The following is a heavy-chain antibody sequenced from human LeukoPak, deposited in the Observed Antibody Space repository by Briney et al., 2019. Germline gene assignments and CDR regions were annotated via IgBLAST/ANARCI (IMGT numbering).Heavy chain of an antibody. D-gene: IGHD5/OR15-5a*01. CDR2: ISYSGNT. J-gene: IGHJ6*02. CDR3: AREIVSSYYYNGMDV. Sequence: SETLSFTCTVSGGSISNTDSYWTWIRQPPGKGLEWIGFISYSGNTYSTPSLESRLTISIDTAKNQFSLSLSSVTAADTAVYFCAREIVSSYYYNGMDVWGQGTTVTVSS. CDR1: GGSISNTDSY. V-gene: IGHV4-30-4*01.